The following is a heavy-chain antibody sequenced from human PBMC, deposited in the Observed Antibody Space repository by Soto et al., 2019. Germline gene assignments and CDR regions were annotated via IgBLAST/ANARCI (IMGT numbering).Heavy chain of an antibody. J-gene: IGHJ6*02. CDR2: IWYDGSNK. Sequence: QVQLVESGGGVVQTGRSLRLSCAACGFTFSSYGMHWVRQAPGKGLESVAVIWYDGSNKYYADSVKGRFTISRDNSKNTLYLQMNSMRAEDTAVYYCARDDLRYYYYYGMDVWGQGTTVTVSS. CDR1: GFTFSSYG. V-gene: IGHV3-33*01. CDR3: ARDDLRYYYYYGMDV.